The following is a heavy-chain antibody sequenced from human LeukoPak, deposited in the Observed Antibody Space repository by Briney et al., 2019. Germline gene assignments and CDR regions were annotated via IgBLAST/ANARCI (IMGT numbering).Heavy chain of an antibody. V-gene: IGHV3-23*01. CDR1: GFTFNSYG. D-gene: IGHD6-19*01. CDR2: VSPRGSTT. Sequence: LPGGSLRLSCAASGFTFNSYGMSSARQPPRRGMEWVSGVSPRGSTTSHADSVRGRYHISRDNSKDTLYLQMYSLLAGDSAVLCPATQPGLYDRGWSWTHNFFGMGVWGQGTTVIVSS. CDR3: ATQPGLYDRGWSWTHNFFGMGV. J-gene: IGHJ6*02.